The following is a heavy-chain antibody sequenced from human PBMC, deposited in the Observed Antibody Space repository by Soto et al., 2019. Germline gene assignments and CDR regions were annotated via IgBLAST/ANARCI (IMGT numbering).Heavy chain of an antibody. CDR3: AKLPIPPGWGYCSSTSCPGENYYYYMDV. CDR1: GFTFSSYG. CDR2: ISYDGSNK. J-gene: IGHJ6*03. D-gene: IGHD2-2*01. V-gene: IGHV3-30*18. Sequence: GGSLRLSCAASGFTFSSYGMHWVRQAPGKGLEWVAVISYDGSNKYYADSVKGRFTISRDNSKNTLYLQMNSLRAEDTAVYYCAKLPIPPGWGYCSSTSCPGENYYYYMDVWGKGTTVTVSS.